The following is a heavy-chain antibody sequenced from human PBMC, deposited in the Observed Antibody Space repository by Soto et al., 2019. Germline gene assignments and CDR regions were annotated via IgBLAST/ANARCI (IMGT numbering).Heavy chain of an antibody. V-gene: IGHV4-30-2*01. CDR2: IYHSGST. CDR1: GGSISSGGFS. Sequence: PSETLSLTCAVSGGSISSGGFSWSWIRQPPGKGLEWIGYIYHSGSTYYNPSLKSRVTISVDRSKNQFSLKLSSVTAADTAVYYCARGPPFHWGQGTLVIVS. J-gene: IGHJ4*02. CDR3: ARGPPFH.